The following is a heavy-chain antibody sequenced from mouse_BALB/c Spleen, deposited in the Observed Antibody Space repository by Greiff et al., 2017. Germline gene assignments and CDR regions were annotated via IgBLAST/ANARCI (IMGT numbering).Heavy chain of an antibody. V-gene: IGHV1S29*02. CDR1: GYTFTDYN. J-gene: IGHJ3*01. CDR3: ARGGIYYDYDWFAY. CDR2: IYPYNGGT. Sequence: VQLQHSGPELVKPGASVKISCKASGYTFTDYNMHWVKQSHGKSLEWIGYIYPYNGGTGYNQKFKSKATLTVDNSSSTAYMELRSLTSEDSAVYYCARGGIYYDYDWFAYWGQGTLVTVSA. D-gene: IGHD2-4*01.